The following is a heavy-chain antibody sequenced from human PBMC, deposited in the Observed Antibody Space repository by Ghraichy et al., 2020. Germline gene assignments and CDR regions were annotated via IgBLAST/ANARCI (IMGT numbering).Heavy chain of an antibody. D-gene: IGHD3-10*01. CDR2: ISGSGGST. CDR1: GFTFSSYA. CDR3: AKDRPGFGAGVNYYYGMDV. V-gene: IGHV3-23*01. Sequence: GGSLRLSCAASGFTFSSYAMSWVRQAPGKGLEWVSAISGSGGSTYYADSVKGRFTISRDNSKNTLYLQMNSLRAEDTAVYYCAKDRPGFGAGVNYYYGMDVWGQGTTVTVSS. J-gene: IGHJ6*02.